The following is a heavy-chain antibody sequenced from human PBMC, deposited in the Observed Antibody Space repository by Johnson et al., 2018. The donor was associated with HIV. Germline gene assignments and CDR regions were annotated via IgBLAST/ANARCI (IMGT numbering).Heavy chain of an antibody. J-gene: IGHJ3*02. Sequence: EQLVESGGGVVQPGRSLRLSCAASGFTFSSYAMSWVRQAPGKGLEWVSAISGSGGSTYYADSVQGRFTISRDNSKNTLYLQMNSLRAEDTAVYYCAKGKSGSYWIGGDAFDIWGQGTMVTVSS. V-gene: IGHV3-23*04. CDR1: GFTFSSYA. D-gene: IGHD1-26*01. CDR3: AKGKSGSYWIGGDAFDI. CDR2: ISGSGGST.